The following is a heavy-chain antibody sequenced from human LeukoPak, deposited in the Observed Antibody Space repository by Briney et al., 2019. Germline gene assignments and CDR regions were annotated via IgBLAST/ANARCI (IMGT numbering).Heavy chain of an antibody. CDR1: GFTFNNYA. D-gene: IGHD2-2*01. V-gene: IGHV3-23*01. Sequence: GGSLRLSCAASGFTFNNYAMSWVRQAPGKGLEWVSGLGGSGGSINYADSVKGRFTISRDNSKNTLYLQMNSLRAEDTAVYWCAKGVDGYCNSDSCYAYDCWGQGTLVTVSS. CDR2: LGGSGGSI. CDR3: AKGVDGYCNSDSCYAYDC. J-gene: IGHJ4*02.